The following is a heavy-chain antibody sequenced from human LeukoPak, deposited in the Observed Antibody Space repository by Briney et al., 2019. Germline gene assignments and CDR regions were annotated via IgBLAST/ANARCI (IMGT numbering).Heavy chain of an antibody. CDR2: INTNTGNP. J-gene: IGHJ4*02. V-gene: IGHV7-4-1*02. D-gene: IGHD6-13*01. CDR1: GYTFTGYY. CDR3: ARESGSSWYFTREALPDEFDY. Sequence: ASVKVSCKASGYTFTGYYMHWVRQAPGQGLEWMGWINTNTGNPTYAQGFTGRFVFSLDTSVSTAYLQISSLKAEDTAVYYCARESGSSWYFTREALPDEFDYWGQGTLVTVSS.